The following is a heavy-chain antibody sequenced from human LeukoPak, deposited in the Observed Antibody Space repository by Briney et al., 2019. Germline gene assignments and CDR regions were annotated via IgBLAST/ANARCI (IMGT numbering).Heavy chain of an antibody. CDR1: GGSISSSSYY. V-gene: IGHV4-39*01. CDR3: ARTPITYYDILTGSFDL. CDR2: IYYSGST. Sequence: PSETLSLTCTVSGGSISSSSYYWGWIRQPPGKGLEWIGSIYYSGSTYYNPSLKSRVTISVDTSKNQFSLKLSSVTAADTAVYYCARTPITYYDILTGSFDLWGRGTLVTVSS. J-gene: IGHJ2*01. D-gene: IGHD3-9*01.